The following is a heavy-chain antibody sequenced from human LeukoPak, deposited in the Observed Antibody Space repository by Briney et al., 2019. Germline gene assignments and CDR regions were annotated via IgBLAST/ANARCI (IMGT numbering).Heavy chain of an antibody. CDR3: AKEEGSSSWYRYYDY. CDR1: GFTFSSYG. J-gene: IGHJ4*02. V-gene: IGHV3-30*02. CDR2: IRYDGSNK. Sequence: GGSLRLSCAASGFTFSSYGMHWVRQAPGKGLEWVAFIRYDGSNKYYADSVKGRFTISRDNSKNTLYLQMNSLRAEDTAVYYCAKEEGSSSWYRYYDYWGQGTLVTVSS. D-gene: IGHD6-13*01.